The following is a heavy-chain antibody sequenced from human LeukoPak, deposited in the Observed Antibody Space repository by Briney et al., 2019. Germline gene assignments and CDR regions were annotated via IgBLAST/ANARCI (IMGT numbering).Heavy chain of an antibody. CDR3: ARGLNNAFDF. V-gene: IGHV5-51*01. CDR1: GCPFTNYW. Sequence: GASLQISSQGPGCPFTNYWIGWVRQMPGKGLEWMGNIYPGDSDTRYSPSFQGQVAISADKSINTASLQWSSLKASDTAMYYCARGLNNAFDFWGQGTMVTVSS. CDR2: IYPGDSDT. J-gene: IGHJ3*01. D-gene: IGHD4/OR15-4a*01.